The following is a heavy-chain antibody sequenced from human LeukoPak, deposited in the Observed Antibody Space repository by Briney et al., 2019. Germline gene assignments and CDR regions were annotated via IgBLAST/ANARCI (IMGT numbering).Heavy chain of an antibody. J-gene: IGHJ4*02. CDR2: TYYRSKWYN. CDR1: GDSLSSNSAA. CDR3: ARDLSWRPTMWELPSFFDD. D-gene: IGHD1-26*01. Sequence: SQTLSLTCAISGDSLSSNSAAWSWVRQSPSRGLEWLGRTYYRSKWYNDSAVSVKTLITINPDTSKTQFSLQLNSVTPEDTAVYYCARDLSWRPTMWELPSFFDDCGQGTLVSVSS. V-gene: IGHV6-1*01.